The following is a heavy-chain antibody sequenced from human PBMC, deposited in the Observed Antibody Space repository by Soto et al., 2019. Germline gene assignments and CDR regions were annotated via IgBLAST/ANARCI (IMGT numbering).Heavy chain of an antibody. J-gene: IGHJ6*02. D-gene: IGHD2-15*01. CDR2: IDPRDSYT. V-gene: IGHV5-10-1*01. Sequence: PGESLKISCKGSGYSFTSCWISWVRQMPGKGLEWMGRIDPRDSYTNYSPSFQGHVTISADKSISTAYLQWSSLKASDTAMYYCARLGCSGGSCHVYYYYGMDVWGQGTTVTVSS. CDR1: GYSFTSCW. CDR3: ARLGCSGGSCHVYYYYGMDV.